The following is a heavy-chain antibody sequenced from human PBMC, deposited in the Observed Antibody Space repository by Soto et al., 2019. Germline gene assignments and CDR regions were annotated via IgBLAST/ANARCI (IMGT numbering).Heavy chain of an antibody. CDR2: IYHSGST. CDR1: GGSISSGGYS. J-gene: IGHJ5*02. Sequence: SETLSLTCAVSGGSISSGGYSWSWIRQPPGKGLEWIGYIYHSGSTYYNPSLKSRVTISVDRSKNQFSLKLSSVTAADTAVYYCARVGSSSFNWFDPWGQGTLVTVSS. V-gene: IGHV4-30-2*01. CDR3: ARVGSSSFNWFDP. D-gene: IGHD6-6*01.